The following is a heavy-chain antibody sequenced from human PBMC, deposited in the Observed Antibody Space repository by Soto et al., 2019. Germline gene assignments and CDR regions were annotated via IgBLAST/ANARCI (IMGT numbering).Heavy chain of an antibody. CDR2: ISSSSSYI. CDR1: GFTFSSYS. J-gene: IGHJ3*02. D-gene: IGHD2-15*01. CDR3: ASPYCSGGSCYPDAFDI. Sequence: GGSLRLSCAASGFTFSSYSMNWVRQAPGKGLEWVSSISSSSSYIYYADSVKGRFTISRDNAKNSLYLQMNSLRAEDTAVYYCASPYCSGGSCYPDAFDIWGQGTMVTVSS. V-gene: IGHV3-21*01.